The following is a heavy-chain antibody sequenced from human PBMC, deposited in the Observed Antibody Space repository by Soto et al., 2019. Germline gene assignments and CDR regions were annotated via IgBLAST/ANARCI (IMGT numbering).Heavy chain of an antibody. V-gene: IGHV1-18*01. D-gene: IGHD5-18*01. CDR2: ISAYNGNT. Sequence: ASVKVSCKASGYTFTSYGISWVRQAPGQGLEWMGWISAYNGNTNYAQKLQGRVTMTTDTSTSTAYMELRSLRSDDTAVYYCARGALRGYSYGDQFDPWGQGTLVTVSS. J-gene: IGHJ5*02. CDR1: GYTFTSYG. CDR3: ARGALRGYSYGDQFDP.